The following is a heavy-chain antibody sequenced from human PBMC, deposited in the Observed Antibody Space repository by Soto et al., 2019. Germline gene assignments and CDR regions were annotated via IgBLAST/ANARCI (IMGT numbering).Heavy chain of an antibody. D-gene: IGHD3-10*01. CDR3: ARDRIIGSGSCDN. Sequence: PGGSLRLSCAASGFTISTYWMHWVRQAPGKGLVWVSRIKTDGSETHYADSVKGRFTISRDNAKNTLYLQMNSLRAEDTAVYYCARDRIIGSGSCDNWGQGTLVTVS. V-gene: IGHV3-74*01. J-gene: IGHJ4*02. CDR1: GFTISTYW. CDR2: IKTDGSET.